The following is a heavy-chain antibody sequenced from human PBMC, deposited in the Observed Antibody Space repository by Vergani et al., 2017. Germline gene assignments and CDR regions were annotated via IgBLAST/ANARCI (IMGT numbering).Heavy chain of an antibody. Sequence: QVQLVESGGGVVQPGRSLRLSCAASGFRFSSYGMNWVRQAPGKGLEWVAVIWYDGSNKYYADSVKGRFTISRDNSQNTVNLQMNSLRVDDTAVYYCAIYLWGCNSISCSCYMDVWGKGTTVTV. CDR3: AIYLWGCNSISCSCYMDV. J-gene: IGHJ6*03. D-gene: IGHD2/OR15-2a*01. V-gene: IGHV3-33*01. CDR2: IWYDGSNK. CDR1: GFRFSSYG.